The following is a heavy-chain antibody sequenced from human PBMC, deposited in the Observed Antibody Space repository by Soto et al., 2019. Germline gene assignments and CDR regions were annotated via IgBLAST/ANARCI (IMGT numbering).Heavy chain of an antibody. CDR1: GFTVSSNY. Sequence: GGSLRLSCAASGFTVSSNYMSWVRQAPGKGLEWVAVISYDAKSKLYVDSVRGRFTISRDNSKNTLFLQMDSLRPEDTALYYCARGLLAAGPFDSWGQGTLVTVSS. CDR2: ISYDAKSK. D-gene: IGHD2-8*02. J-gene: IGHJ4*02. CDR3: ARGLLAAGPFDS. V-gene: IGHV3-30*03.